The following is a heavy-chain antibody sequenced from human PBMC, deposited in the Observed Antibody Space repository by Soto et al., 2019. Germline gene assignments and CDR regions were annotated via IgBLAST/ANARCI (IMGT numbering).Heavy chain of an antibody. D-gene: IGHD1-7*01. CDR2: IYYSGST. V-gene: IGHV4-31*03. CDR1: GGSISNGGYY. Sequence: SETLSLTCTVSGGSISNGGYYWSWIRQHPGKGLEWIGYIYYSGSTNYNPSLKSRVTISVDTSKNQFSLKLSSVTAADTALYYCARLNAGTTYYYYGMDVWGQGTTVTVSS. J-gene: IGHJ6*02. CDR3: ARLNAGTTYYYYGMDV.